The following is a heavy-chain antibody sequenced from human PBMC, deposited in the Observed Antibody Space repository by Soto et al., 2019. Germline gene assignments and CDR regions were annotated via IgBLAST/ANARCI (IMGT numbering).Heavy chain of an antibody. CDR1: SGSISSSNW. Sequence: QVQLQESGPGLVKPSGTLSLTCAVSSGSISSSNWWSWVRQPPGKGLEWIGEIYHSGSTNYNPSLKGRVTISVDKSKNQFSLKLSSVTAADTAVYYCARGHDYGDYGHAFDIWGQGTMVTVSS. V-gene: IGHV4-4*02. CDR2: IYHSGST. CDR3: ARGHDYGDYGHAFDI. J-gene: IGHJ3*02. D-gene: IGHD4-17*01.